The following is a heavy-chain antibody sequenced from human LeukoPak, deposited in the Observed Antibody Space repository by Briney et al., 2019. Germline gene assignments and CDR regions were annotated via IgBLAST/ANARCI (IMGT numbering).Heavy chain of an antibody. Sequence: GGSLRLSCAASGFTFSSYTMHWVRQAPGKGLECVSTVSSNGRSTYYADSVKVRFTISRDNSKNTLYLQMSSLRAEDTAVYYCVRRLTLVEGAGSPYFDHWGQGTLVTVSS. D-gene: IGHD2-15*01. CDR3: VRRLTLVEGAGSPYFDH. CDR1: GFTFSSYT. V-gene: IGHV3-64D*06. J-gene: IGHJ4*02. CDR2: VSSNGRST.